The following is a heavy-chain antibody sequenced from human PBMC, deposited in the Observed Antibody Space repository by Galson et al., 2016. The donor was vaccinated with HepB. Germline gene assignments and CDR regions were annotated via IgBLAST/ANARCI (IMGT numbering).Heavy chain of an antibody. CDR1: GFSVSNYY. J-gene: IGHJ5*02. D-gene: IGHD6-13*01. V-gene: IGHV3-66*01. Sequence: SLRLSCAASGFSVSNYYMSWVRQTPGMGLEWVSVFYRENITLYSDSVRGRFTVSRDISRNTLYLQMNSLTVEDTTLYFYARAGFTSSWPPNWFDPWGQGTLVTVYS. CDR2: FYRENIT. CDR3: ARAGFTSSWPPNWFDP.